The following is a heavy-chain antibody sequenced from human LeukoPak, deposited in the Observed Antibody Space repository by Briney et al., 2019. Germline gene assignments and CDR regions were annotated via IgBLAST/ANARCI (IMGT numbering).Heavy chain of an antibody. CDR2: IDHDGINT. CDR3: ARGYNWNLDV. J-gene: IGHJ6*04. CDR1: GFTFSSSW. V-gene: IGHV3-74*01. Sequence: GGSLRLSCAISGFTFSSSWMHGVRQAPGKGLVWVSRIDHDGINTNYADSVKGRFTISRDNAKNSLYLQMNSLRAEDTAVYYCARGYNWNLDVWGKGTTVTVSS. D-gene: IGHD1-7*01.